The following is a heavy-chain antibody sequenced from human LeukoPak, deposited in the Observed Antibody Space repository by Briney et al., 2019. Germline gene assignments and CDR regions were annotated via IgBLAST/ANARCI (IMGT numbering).Heavy chain of an antibody. D-gene: IGHD6-13*01. CDR2: INHGGST. CDR3: AREGASSWYPSPFDY. V-gene: IGHV4-34*01. J-gene: IGHJ4*02. CDR1: GGSFSGYY. Sequence: SETLSLTCAVYGGSFSGYYWSWIRQPPGKGLEWIGEINHGGSTNYNPSLKSRVTISVDTSKNQFSLKLSSVTAADTAVYYCAREGASSWYPSPFDYWGQGTLVTVSS.